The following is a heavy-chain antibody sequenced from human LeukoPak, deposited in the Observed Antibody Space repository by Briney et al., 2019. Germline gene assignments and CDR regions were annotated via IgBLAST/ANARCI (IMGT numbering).Heavy chain of an antibody. J-gene: IGHJ4*02. D-gene: IGHD4-23*01. CDR2: IVVGSGNT. CDR1: GFTFTSSA. CDR3: AAAPYGGNSGPPFFDY. V-gene: IGHV1-58*01. Sequence: ASVKVSCKASGFTFTSSAVQWVRQARGQRLEWIGWIVVGSGNTNYAQKFQERVTITRDMSTSTAYMELSSLRSEDTAVYYCAAAPYGGNSGPPFFDYWGQGTLVTVSS.